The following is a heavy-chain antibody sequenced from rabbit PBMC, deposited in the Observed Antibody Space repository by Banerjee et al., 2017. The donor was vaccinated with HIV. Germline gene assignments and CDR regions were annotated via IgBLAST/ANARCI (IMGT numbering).Heavy chain of an antibody. Sequence: QEQLVESGGGLVTLGGSLKLSCKASGIDFSSYSINWVRQAPGKGPEWIACIYAGDGSTDYASWVNGRFTIASDNAQNTVDLQMTSLTAADTATYFCARSRPGEWYLDLWGPGTLVTVS. CDR1: GIDFSSYS. CDR3: ARSRPGEWYLDL. CDR2: IYAGDGST. D-gene: IGHD4-1*01. J-gene: IGHJ4*01. V-gene: IGHV1S47*01.